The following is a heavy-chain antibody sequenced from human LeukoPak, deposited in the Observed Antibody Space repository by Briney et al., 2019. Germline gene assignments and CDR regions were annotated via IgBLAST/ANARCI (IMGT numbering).Heavy chain of an antibody. V-gene: IGHV1-69*05. J-gene: IGHJ4*02. Sequence: SVKVSCKASGGTFSSYAISWVRQAPGQGLEWMGRIIPIFGTANYAQKFQGRVTITTDESTSTAYMELSSLRSVDTAVYYCARESTFGGVLFDYWGQGTLVTVSS. D-gene: IGHD3-16*01. CDR3: ARESTFGGVLFDY. CDR2: IIPIFGTA. CDR1: GGTFSSYA.